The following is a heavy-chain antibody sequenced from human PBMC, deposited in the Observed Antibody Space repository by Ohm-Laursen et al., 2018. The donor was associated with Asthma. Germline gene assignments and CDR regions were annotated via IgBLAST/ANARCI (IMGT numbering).Heavy chain of an antibody. D-gene: IGHD6-19*01. Sequence: SLRLSCAASGFTFSNFAMHWVRQAPGKGLEWVSIITSDGSWTSYADSVKGRFTISRDNSKNTLYMQMNSLRAEDTAVYYCAKEAGYSSGWYVYYFDYWGQGTLVTVSS. CDR2: ITSDGSWT. CDR3: AKEAGYSSGWYVYYFDY. V-gene: IGHV3-30-3*01. J-gene: IGHJ4*02. CDR1: GFTFSNFA.